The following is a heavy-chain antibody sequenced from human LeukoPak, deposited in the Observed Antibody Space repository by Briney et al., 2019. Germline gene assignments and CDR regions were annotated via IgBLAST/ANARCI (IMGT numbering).Heavy chain of an antibody. CDR3: ARHPYSGSYHFDY. J-gene: IGHJ4*02. CDR2: INPNSGGT. CDR1: GYTFTGYY. D-gene: IGHD1-26*01. Sequence: GASVKVSCKASGYTFTGYYMHWVRQAPGQGLEWMGWINPNSGGTNYAQKFQGRVTMTRDTSISTVYMELSRLRSDDTAVYYCARHPYSGSYHFDYWGQGTLVTVSS. V-gene: IGHV1-2*02.